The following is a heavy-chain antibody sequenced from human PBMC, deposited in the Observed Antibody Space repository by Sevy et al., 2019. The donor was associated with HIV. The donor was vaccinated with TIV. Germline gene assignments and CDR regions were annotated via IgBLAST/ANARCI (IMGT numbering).Heavy chain of an antibody. CDR2: IYYSGST. CDR3: ARDLGSGWPDYYYYYMDV. Sequence: SETLSLSCAVSGYSISSGYYWGWIRQPPGKGLEWIGSIYYSGSTYYNPSLKSRVTISVDTSKNQFSLKLSSVTAADTAVYYCARDLGSGWPDYYYYYMDVWGKGTTVTVSS. D-gene: IGHD6-19*01. V-gene: IGHV4-38-2*02. J-gene: IGHJ6*03. CDR1: GYSISSGYY.